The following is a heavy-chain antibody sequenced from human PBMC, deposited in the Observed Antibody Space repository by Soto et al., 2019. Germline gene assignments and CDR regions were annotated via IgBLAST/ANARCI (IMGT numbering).Heavy chain of an antibody. CDR3: ARDSRYGTDGGCFIMREALDV. Sequence: QAQLQESGPGLVRPSGTLSLPCTASRFSVTNYKYWNWVRPSPGEALGWVGEICHSGATYYNPSLRGRASISRDTSKNQISLNLTSVTAADTDVYYCARDSRYGTDGGCFIMREALDVWGQGTLVTVSS. D-gene: IGHD2-15*01. V-gene: IGHV4-4*02. J-gene: IGHJ3*01. CDR2: ICHSGAT. CDR1: RFSVTNYKY.